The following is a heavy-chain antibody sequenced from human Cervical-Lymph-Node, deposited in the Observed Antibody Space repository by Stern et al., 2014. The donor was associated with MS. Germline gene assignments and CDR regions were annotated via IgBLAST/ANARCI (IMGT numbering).Heavy chain of an antibody. V-gene: IGHV4-61*01. CDR1: DDSVISGRFY. CDR2: TSYRGST. J-gene: IGHJ4*02. D-gene: IGHD2-2*01. CDR3: ARGSLGHCSKNRCYGFDN. Sequence: QVQLQESGPGLVKPSETLSLTCTGSDDSVISGRFYWSWIRRPPRKGLVWIGYTSYRGSTSYSPSLKSRVTISVDSSKNQISRMLTSVTAADTAVYYCARGSLGHCSKNRCYGFDNWGQGIQVTVSS.